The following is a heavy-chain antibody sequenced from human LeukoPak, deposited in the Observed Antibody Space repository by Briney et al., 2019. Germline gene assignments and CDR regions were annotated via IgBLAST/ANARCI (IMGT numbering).Heavy chain of an antibody. Sequence: HPGGSLRLSCAASGFTFSSYGMHWVRQAPGKGLEWVAVIWYDGSNKYYADSVKGRFTISRDNSKNTLYLQMNSLRAEDTAVYYWGKGDSSRFGWFGPWGQGTLGTGSP. D-gene: IGHD6-13*01. J-gene: IGHJ5*02. CDR1: GFTFSSYG. CDR3: GKGDSSRFGWFGP. CDR2: IWYDGSNK. V-gene: IGHV3-33*06.